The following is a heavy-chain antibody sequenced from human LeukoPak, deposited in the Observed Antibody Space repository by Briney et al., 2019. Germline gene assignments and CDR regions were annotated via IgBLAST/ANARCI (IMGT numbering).Heavy chain of an antibody. CDR1: GYTFTSYG. V-gene: IGHV1-18*01. J-gene: IGHJ4*02. CDR3: ARVSVGATGGYYFDY. CDR2: ISAYNGNT. D-gene: IGHD1-26*01. Sequence: ASVKVSCKASGYTFTSYGISWVRQAPGQGLEWMGWISAYNGNTNYAQKLQCRVTMTTDTSTSTAYMELRSLRSDDTAVYYCARVSVGATGGYYFDYWGQGTLVTVSS.